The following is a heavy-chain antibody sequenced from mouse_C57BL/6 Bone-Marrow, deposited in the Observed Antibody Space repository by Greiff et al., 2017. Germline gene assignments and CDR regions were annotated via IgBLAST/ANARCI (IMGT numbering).Heavy chain of an antibody. J-gene: IGHJ4*01. CDR2: IYPGGGYT. CDR1: GYTFTNYW. V-gene: IGHV1-63*01. CDR3: ASYYREAMDY. D-gene: IGHD2-12*01. Sequence: GAELVRPGTSVKMSCKASGYTFTNYWIGWAKQRPGHGLEWIGDIYPGGGYTNYNEKFKGKATLTADKSSSTAYMQFSSLTSEDSAIYYCASYYREAMDYWGQGTSVTVSS.